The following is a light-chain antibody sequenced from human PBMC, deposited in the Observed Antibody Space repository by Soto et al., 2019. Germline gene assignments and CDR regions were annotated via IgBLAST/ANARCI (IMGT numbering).Light chain of an antibody. CDR3: QQSYNSPPIT. V-gene: IGKV1-39*01. CDR2: AAS. Sequence: DIQMTHSPSSLSASVGDRVTITCRASQSIVTYLNWYLQKPGKAPKLLIYAASSLQSGVPSRFRGSGYGTDFALTITSLQPEDFATYYCQQSYNSPPITFGQGTRLEIK. CDR1: QSIVTY. J-gene: IGKJ5*01.